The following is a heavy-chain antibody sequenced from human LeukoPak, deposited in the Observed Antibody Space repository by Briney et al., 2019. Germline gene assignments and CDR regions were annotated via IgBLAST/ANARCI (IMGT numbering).Heavy chain of an antibody. CDR2: ISSSGSTI. CDR3: ASSIYRLKS. V-gene: IGHV3-48*03. D-gene: IGHD4-11*01. CDR1: GFTFSSYE. Sequence: GGSLRLSCAASGFTFSSYEMNWVRQAPGKGLEWVSYISSSGSTIYYADSVKGRFTISRDNAKNSLYLQMNSLRAEDTAVYYCASSIYRLKSWGQGTLVTVSS. J-gene: IGHJ4*02.